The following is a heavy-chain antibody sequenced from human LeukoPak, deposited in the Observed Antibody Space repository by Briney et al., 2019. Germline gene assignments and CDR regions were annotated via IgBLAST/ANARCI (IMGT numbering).Heavy chain of an antibody. CDR3: ARAPYGSATNNYYMDV. CDR2: IYHSGST. J-gene: IGHJ6*03. Sequence: SETLSLTCTVSGGSISSGGYYWSWIRQPPGKGLEWIGYIYHSGSTYYNPSLKSRVTISVDRSKNQFSLKLSSVTAADTAVYYCARAPYGSATNNYYMDVWGKGTTVTVSS. D-gene: IGHD3-10*01. V-gene: IGHV4-30-2*01. CDR1: GGSISSGGYY.